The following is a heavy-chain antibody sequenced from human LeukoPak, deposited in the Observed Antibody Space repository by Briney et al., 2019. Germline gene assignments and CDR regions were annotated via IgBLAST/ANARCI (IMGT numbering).Heavy chain of an antibody. CDR1: GYTFDENH. CDR2: INPRSGAT. V-gene: IGHV1-2*02. J-gene: IGHJ3*01. CDR3: ARAGDESTGHYDSLHF. D-gene: IGHD2-8*02. Sequence: ASVKVSCKASGYTFDENHIHWVRQAPGQRPEWLGWINPRSGATDSAQQFQGRLTMTRDTPIGTASMDLSGLRLDDTGIYYCARAGDESTGHYDSLHFWGQGTMVTVSS.